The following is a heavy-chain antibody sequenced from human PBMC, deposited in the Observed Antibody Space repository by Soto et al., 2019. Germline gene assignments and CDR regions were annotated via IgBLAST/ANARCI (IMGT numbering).Heavy chain of an antibody. V-gene: IGHV3-30*03. CDR2: VSYDGSNT. J-gene: IGHJ6*02. Sequence: PGGSLRLSCAASGFRFSSYGMHWVRQAPGKGLEWVAGVSYDGSNTFYGDCGKGRFTISRDNSKNTLYLQMNSLRAEDTAVYYCARRRIAARAALDPADYYYYGMDVWGQGTTVTVSS. CDR3: ARRRIAARAALDPADYYYYGMDV. D-gene: IGHD6-6*01. CDR1: GFRFSSYG.